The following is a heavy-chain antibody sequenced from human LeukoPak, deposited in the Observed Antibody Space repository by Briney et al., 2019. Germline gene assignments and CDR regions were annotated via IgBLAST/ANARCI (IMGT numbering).Heavy chain of an antibody. CDR2: INHSGST. D-gene: IGHD3-3*01. CDR3: AGHDARSGFDY. Sequence: MPSETLSLTCAVYGGSFSGYYWSWIRQPPGRGLEWIGEINHSGSTNYNPSLKSRVTISVDTSKNQFSLKLSSVTAADTAVYYCAGHDARSGFDYWGQGTLVTVSS. J-gene: IGHJ4*01. V-gene: IGHV4-34*01. CDR1: GGSFSGYY.